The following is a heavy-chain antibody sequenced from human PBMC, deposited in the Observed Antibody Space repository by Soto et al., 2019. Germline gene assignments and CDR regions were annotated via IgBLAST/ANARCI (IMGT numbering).Heavy chain of an antibody. Sequence: SETLSLTCTVSGGSISSYYWSWIRQPAGKGLEGIGRIYTSGSTNYNPSLKSRLTMSVDTSKNQFSLKLSSVTAADTAVYYCARDGSGSYYRPSSGYYGMDVWGQGTTVTVSS. CDR2: IYTSGST. J-gene: IGHJ6*02. CDR3: ARDGSGSYYRPSSGYYGMDV. CDR1: GGSISSYY. V-gene: IGHV4-4*07. D-gene: IGHD3-10*01.